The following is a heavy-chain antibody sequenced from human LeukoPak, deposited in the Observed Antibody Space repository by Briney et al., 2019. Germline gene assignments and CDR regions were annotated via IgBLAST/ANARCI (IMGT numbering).Heavy chain of an antibody. CDR2: INAGNGNT. CDR3: ARGGWFGDLTDAFDI. CDR1: GYTFTGYG. Sequence: GASVKVSCKASGYTFTGYGISWVRQAPGQRLEWMGWINAGNGNTKYSQEFQGRVTITRGTSASTAYMELSSLRSEDMAVYYCARGGWFGDLTDAFDIWGQGTMVTVSS. D-gene: IGHD3-10*01. V-gene: IGHV1-3*03. J-gene: IGHJ3*02.